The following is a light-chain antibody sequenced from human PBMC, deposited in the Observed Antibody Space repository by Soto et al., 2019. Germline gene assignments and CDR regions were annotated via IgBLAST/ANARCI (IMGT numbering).Light chain of an antibody. V-gene: IGKV3-15*01. Sequence: EIVMTQSPATLSVSPGERATLSCRASQSVSSNLAWYQQKPGQAPRLLIYGASTRATGIPARFSGSGSGTEFTLTISSLQSEEFAVYYCQQYNNWPWTFGHGTKVEIK. J-gene: IGKJ1*01. CDR3: QQYNNWPWT. CDR2: GAS. CDR1: QSVSSN.